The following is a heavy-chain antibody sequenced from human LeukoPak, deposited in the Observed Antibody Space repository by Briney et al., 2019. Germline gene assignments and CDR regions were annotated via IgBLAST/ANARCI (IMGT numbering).Heavy chain of an antibody. Sequence: ASVKVSRKVSGYTLIELSMHWVRQAPGKGLEWMGGFDPEDGETIYAQKFQGRVTMTEDTSTDTAYTELSSLRSEDTPVYYCATSPPASDWFDPWGHGTLVTVSS. D-gene: IGHD2-2*01. CDR2: FDPEDGET. V-gene: IGHV1-24*01. CDR3: ATSPPASDWFDP. CDR1: GYTLIELS. J-gene: IGHJ5*02.